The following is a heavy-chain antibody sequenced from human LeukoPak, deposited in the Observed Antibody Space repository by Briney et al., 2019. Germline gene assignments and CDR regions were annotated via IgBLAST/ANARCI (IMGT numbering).Heavy chain of an antibody. Sequence: ASVKVSCKASGYTFTSYGISWVRQAPGQGLEWMGWISAYNGNTNYAQKLQGRVTMTKDTSTSTAYMELRSLRSDDTAVYYCASRVLGGYDEQWGQGTLVTVSS. CDR3: ASRVLGGYDEQ. CDR2: ISAYNGNT. D-gene: IGHD5-12*01. J-gene: IGHJ4*02. CDR1: GYTFTSYG. V-gene: IGHV1-18*01.